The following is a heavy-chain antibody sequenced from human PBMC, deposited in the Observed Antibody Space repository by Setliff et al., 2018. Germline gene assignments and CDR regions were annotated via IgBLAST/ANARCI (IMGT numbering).Heavy chain of an antibody. CDR1: GGSISSSSYY. Sequence: TLSLTCTVSGGSISSSSYYWGWIRQPPGKGLEWIGSIYYSGSTYYNPSLKSRVTISVDTSKNQFSLKLSSVTAADTAVYYCARRSTYYNFWSGYWDYWGQGTLVTVSS. V-gene: IGHV4-39*07. D-gene: IGHD3-3*01. J-gene: IGHJ4*02. CDR3: ARRSTYYNFWSGYWDY. CDR2: IYYSGST.